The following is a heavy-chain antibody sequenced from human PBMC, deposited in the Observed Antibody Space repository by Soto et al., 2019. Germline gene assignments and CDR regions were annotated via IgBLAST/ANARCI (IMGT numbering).Heavy chain of an antibody. D-gene: IGHD3-3*01. Sequence: PSQTLSLTCTVSGGSISRYYWSWIRQPPGKGLEWIGYIYYSGSTNYNPSLKSRVTISVDTSKNQFSLKLSSVTAADTAVYYCARATYDFWSGRFDYWGQGTLVTVSS. CDR3: ARATYDFWSGRFDY. V-gene: IGHV4-59*01. J-gene: IGHJ4*02. CDR1: GGSISRYY. CDR2: IYYSGST.